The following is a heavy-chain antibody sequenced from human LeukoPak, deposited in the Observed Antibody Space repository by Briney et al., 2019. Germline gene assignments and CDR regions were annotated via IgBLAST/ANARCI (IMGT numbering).Heavy chain of an antibody. J-gene: IGHJ3*02. CDR1: GGSISSGGYS. CDR2: IYHSGST. CDR3: ARATSGYDLGAFDI. Sequence: PSETLSLTCAVSGGSISSGGYSWSWIRQPPGKGLEWIGYIYHSGSTYYNPSLKSRVTISVDRSKNQFSLKLSSVTAADTAVYYCARATSGYDLGAFDIWGQGTMVTVSS. D-gene: IGHD5-12*01. V-gene: IGHV4-30-2*01.